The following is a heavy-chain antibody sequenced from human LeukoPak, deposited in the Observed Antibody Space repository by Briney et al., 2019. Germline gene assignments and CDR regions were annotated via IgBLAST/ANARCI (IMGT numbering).Heavy chain of an antibody. D-gene: IGHD3-3*01. V-gene: IGHV3-11*04. J-gene: IGHJ3*02. CDR1: GFIFSDYY. CDR2: ISNDSVDK. CDR3: ARRDWVSGAVRAFDI. Sequence: GGSLRLSCVGSGFIFSDYYMSWIRQAPGKGLEWVSYISNDSVDKYYVDSVRGRFTISRDNAKKSMYLQMSGLRVEDTAVYYCARRDWVSGAVRAFDIWGQGTMVTVSS.